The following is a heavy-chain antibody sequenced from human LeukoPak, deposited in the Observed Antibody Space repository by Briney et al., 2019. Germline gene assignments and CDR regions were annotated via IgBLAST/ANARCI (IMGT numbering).Heavy chain of an antibody. Sequence: SETLSLTCAVYGGSFSGYYWSWIRQPPGKGLEWIGEINHSGSTNYNPSLKSRVTISVDTSKNQFSLKLSSVTAADTAVYYCARAYGWSYYYYYYMDVWGKGTTVTISS. J-gene: IGHJ6*03. V-gene: IGHV4-34*01. CDR1: GGSFSGYY. D-gene: IGHD2-15*01. CDR2: INHSGST. CDR3: ARAYGWSYYYYYYMDV.